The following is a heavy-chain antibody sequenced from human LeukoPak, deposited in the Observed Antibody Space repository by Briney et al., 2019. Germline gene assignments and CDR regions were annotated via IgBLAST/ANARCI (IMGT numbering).Heavy chain of an antibody. J-gene: IGHJ3*02. V-gene: IGHV4-34*01. Sequence: SETLSLTCAVYGGSFSGYYWSWIRQPPGKGLEWIGEINHSGSTNYNPSLKSRVTISVDTSKNQFSLKLSSVTAADTAVYYCARERVPAANGAFDIWGQGTTVTVSS. CDR2: INHSGST. CDR1: GGSFSGYY. CDR3: ARERVPAANGAFDI. D-gene: IGHD2-2*01.